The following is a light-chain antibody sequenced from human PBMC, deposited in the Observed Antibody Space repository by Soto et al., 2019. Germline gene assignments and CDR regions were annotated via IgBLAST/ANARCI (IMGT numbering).Light chain of an antibody. J-gene: IGLJ1*01. Sequence: QSALTQPASVSWCPGQSITISCTGTSSDVGGYNYVSWYQQHPGKAPKLMIYDVTNRPSGVSNRFSGSKSGYTASLTISGLQAEDEADYYCSSYTSSSTYVFGTGTKVTVL. CDR1: SSDVGGYNY. CDR2: DVT. CDR3: SSYTSSSTYV. V-gene: IGLV2-14*03.